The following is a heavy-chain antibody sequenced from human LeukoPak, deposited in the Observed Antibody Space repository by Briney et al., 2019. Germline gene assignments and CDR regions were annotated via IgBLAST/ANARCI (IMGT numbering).Heavy chain of an antibody. CDR3: ARLDRFGANYYYMDV. V-gene: IGHV4-4*09. J-gene: IGHJ6*03. D-gene: IGHD3-10*01. CDR1: GGSISSHY. Sequence: PSETLSLTCTVSGGSISSHYWSWTRQPPEKGLEWIGYIYTSGSTNYHPSLKSRVTISVDTSKNQFSLKLNSVTAADTAVYYCARLDRFGANYYYMDVWGKGTSVTVSS. CDR2: IYTSGST.